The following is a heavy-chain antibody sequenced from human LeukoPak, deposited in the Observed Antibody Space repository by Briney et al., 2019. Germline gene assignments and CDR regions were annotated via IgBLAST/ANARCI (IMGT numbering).Heavy chain of an antibody. Sequence: SETLSLTCTVSGGSISSYYWSWIRQPPGEGLEWIGYICYSGSTNYNPSLKSRVTISVDTSKNQFSLKLSSVTAADTAVYYCARGIAVAGTYYFDYWGQGTLVTVSS. CDR3: ARGIAVAGTYYFDY. J-gene: IGHJ4*02. CDR2: ICYSGST. CDR1: GGSISSYY. D-gene: IGHD6-19*01. V-gene: IGHV4-59*01.